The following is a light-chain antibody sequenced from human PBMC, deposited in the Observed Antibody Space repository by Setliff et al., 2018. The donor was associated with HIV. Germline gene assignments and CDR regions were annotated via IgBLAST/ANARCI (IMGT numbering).Light chain of an antibody. CDR2: DVG. Sequence: QSVLTQPASVSGSPGQSITISCTGTSDDIGYYNYVSWYQQHPGKAPKILIYDVGNRPSGISDRFSGSKSGNTASLTISGLQAEDEADYYCSSYKSGSTLVFGAGTKVTVL. V-gene: IGLV2-14*03. J-gene: IGLJ1*01. CDR3: SSYKSGSTLV. CDR1: SDDIGYYNY.